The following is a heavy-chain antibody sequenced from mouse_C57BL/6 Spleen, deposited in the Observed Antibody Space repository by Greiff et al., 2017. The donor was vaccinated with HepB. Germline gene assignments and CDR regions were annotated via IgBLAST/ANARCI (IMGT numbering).Heavy chain of an antibody. CDR1: GYTFTSYD. V-gene: IGHV1-85*01. J-gene: IGHJ2*01. CDR2: IYPRDGST. D-gene: IGHD2-4*01. CDR3: ASPPYYDYDYFDY. Sequence: QVTLKESGPELVKPGASVKLSCKASGYTFTSYDINWVKQRPGQGLEWIGWIYPRDGSTKYNEKFKGKATLTVDTSSSTAYMELHSLTSEDSAVYFCASPPYYDYDYFDYWGQGTTLTVSS.